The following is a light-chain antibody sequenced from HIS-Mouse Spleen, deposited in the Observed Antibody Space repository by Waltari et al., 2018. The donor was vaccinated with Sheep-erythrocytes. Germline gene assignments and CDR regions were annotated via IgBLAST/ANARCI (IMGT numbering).Light chain of an antibody. CDR1: ALPKKY. CDR3: YSTDSSGNHRV. J-gene: IGLJ2*01. Sequence: SYELTQPPSVSASPGQTARITCSGDALPKKYAYWYQQKSGHAPVLVIYEDSKRPSGIPERFSGSSSGTMATLTISGAQVEDEADYYCYSTDSSGNHRVFGGGTKLTVL. V-gene: IGLV3-10*01. CDR2: EDS.